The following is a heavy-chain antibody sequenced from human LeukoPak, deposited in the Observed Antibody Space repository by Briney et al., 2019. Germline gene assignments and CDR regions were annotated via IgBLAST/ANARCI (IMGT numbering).Heavy chain of an antibody. CDR2: MNPNSGNT. D-gene: IGHD5-12*01. J-gene: IGHJ6*03. V-gene: IGHV1-8*01. CDR3: ARGRSGYDSSPMSIYYYYYMDV. CDR1: GYTFTSYD. Sequence: ASVKVSCKASGYTFTSYDINWVRQATGQGLEWMGWMNPNSGNTGCAQKFQGRVTITRNTSISTAYMELSSLRSEDTAVYYCARGRSGYDSSPMSIYYYYYMDVWGKGTTVTVSS.